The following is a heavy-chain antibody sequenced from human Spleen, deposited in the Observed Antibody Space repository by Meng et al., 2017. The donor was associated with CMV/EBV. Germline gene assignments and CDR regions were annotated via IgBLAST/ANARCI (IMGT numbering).Heavy chain of an antibody. J-gene: IGHJ4*02. V-gene: IGHV3-23*01. CDR1: GFTFSSYA. CDR2: ISGSGGST. Sequence: GESLKISCAASGFTFSSYAMSWVRKAPGKGLEWVSAISGSGGSTYYADSVKGRFTISRDNSKNTLYLQMNSLRAEDTAVYYCAKDGQPLMEYSSSPTDYYFDYWGQGTLVTVSS. CDR3: AKDGQPLMEYSSSPTDYYFDY. D-gene: IGHD6-6*01.